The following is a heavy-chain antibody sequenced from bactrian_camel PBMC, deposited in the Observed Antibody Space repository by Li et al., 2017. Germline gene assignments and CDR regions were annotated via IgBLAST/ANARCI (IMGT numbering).Heavy chain of an antibody. Sequence: EVQLVESGGGSVQAGGSLKLSCVGSGFTYKSNCIGWFRQAPEKEREEIATIDPDGAVYTESVKGRFSVSKDDNKNTGYLQMNSLKPEDTGMYYCAAGYSDFGQCSFENADWSQGTQVTVS. CDR2: IDPDGA. CDR1: GFTYKSNC. J-gene: IGHJ4*01. V-gene: IGHV3S40*01. D-gene: IGHD4*01. CDR3: AAGYSDFGQCSFENAD.